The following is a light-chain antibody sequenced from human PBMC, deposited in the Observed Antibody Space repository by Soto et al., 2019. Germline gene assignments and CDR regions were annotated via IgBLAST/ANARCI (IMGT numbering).Light chain of an antibody. CDR3: ATWDDSLNGFYV. J-gene: IGLJ1*01. CDR1: TSNIGSNY. Sequence: VLTQPPSASGTPGQGVTISCSGSTSNIGSNYVYWYQQLPGTAPKLLIYRNNQRPPGVPDRFSGSKSGTSASLAISGLRSDDEADYFCATWDDSLNGFYVFGTGTKVTVL. CDR2: RNN. V-gene: IGLV1-47*01.